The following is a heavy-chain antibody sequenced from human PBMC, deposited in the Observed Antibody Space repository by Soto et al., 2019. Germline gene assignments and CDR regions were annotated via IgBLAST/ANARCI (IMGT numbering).Heavy chain of an antibody. J-gene: IGHJ3*02. CDR2: INPATGAA. Sequence: QLHLVQSGAVVKKPGASVTVSCSASGYPVTAYYMHWVRQAPGRGLEWMGGINPATGAAKYTQTFRGRVNQDEAPPTVTSFLGPKRLASEDPACFLWAKGGGVGVAGSAAFDMWGQGTLVTVSS. CDR3: AKGGGVGVAGSAAFDM. CDR1: GYPVTAYY. D-gene: IGHD3-3*01. V-gene: IGHV1-2*02.